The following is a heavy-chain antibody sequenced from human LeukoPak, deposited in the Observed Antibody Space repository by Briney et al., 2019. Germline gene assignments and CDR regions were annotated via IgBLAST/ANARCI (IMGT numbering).Heavy chain of an antibody. CDR3: TTDVRDEYTSGWYPIGY. D-gene: IGHD6-19*01. CDR2: ISYDGSNK. Sequence: GRSLRLSCAASGFTFSSYAMHWVRQAPGKGLEWVAVISYDGSNKYYADSVKGRFTISRDNAKNSLYLQMNSLRAEDTAVYYCTTDVRDEYTSGWYPIGYWGQGTLVTVSS. CDR1: GFTFSSYA. V-gene: IGHV3-30-3*01. J-gene: IGHJ4*02.